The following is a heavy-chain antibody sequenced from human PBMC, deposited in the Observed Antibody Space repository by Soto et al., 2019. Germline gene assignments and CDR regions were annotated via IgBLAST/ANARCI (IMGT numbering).Heavy chain of an antibody. Sequence: EVQLVESGGGLVQPGGSLRLSCAASGFTFSSYWMHWVRQAPGKGLVWVSRINSDGSSTSYADSVKGRFTISRDNAKNTLYLQMNSLRAEDTAVYYCARGVPPLRYFDWLSPKNWFDPWGQGTLVTVSS. J-gene: IGHJ5*02. CDR2: INSDGSST. CDR3: ARGVPPLRYFDWLSPKNWFDP. D-gene: IGHD3-9*01. CDR1: GFTFSSYW. V-gene: IGHV3-74*01.